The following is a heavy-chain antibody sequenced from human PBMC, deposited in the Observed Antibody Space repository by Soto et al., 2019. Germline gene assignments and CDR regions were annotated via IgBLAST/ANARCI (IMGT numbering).Heavy chain of an antibody. D-gene: IGHD5-12*01. Sequence: GGSLRLSCAASGFTFSSYSMNWVRQAPGKGLEWVSSISSSSSYIYYADSVKGRFTISRDNAKNSLYLQMNSLRAEDTAVYYCASVRYSGYDRFDYWGQGTLVTVSS. V-gene: IGHV3-21*01. CDR2: ISSSSSYI. CDR3: ASVRYSGYDRFDY. J-gene: IGHJ4*02. CDR1: GFTFSSYS.